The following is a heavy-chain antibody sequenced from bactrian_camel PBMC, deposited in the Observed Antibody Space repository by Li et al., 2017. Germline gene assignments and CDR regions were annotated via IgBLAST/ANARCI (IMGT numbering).Heavy chain of an antibody. Sequence: VQLVESGGGSVQPGGSLRLSCAASGNLYNLNCLGWFRQAPGMEREQVAAFIYTFHRTTRYADSVKGRSTISQDKAKNTVYLLMNSLKPEDTAMYFCAADRLSPCPSPYAGDFRFWGQGTQVTVS. CDR2: FIYTFHRTT. V-gene: IGHV3S53*01. D-gene: IGHD1*01. CDR1: GNLYNLNC. CDR3: AADRLSPCPSPYAGDFRF. J-gene: IGHJ6*01.